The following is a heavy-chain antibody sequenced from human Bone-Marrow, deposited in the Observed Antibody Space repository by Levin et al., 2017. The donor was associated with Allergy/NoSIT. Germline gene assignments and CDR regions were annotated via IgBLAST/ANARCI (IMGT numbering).Heavy chain of an antibody. D-gene: IGHD3-3*01. CDR3: ARNYMVRYLEWDTDWFDP. CDR2: ISRSGDTI. J-gene: IGHJ5*02. CDR1: GFIFNDYG. Sequence: GGSLRLSCAASGFIFNDYGMNWVRQAPGKGLEWVSYISRSGDTIYYADSVKGRFTISRDNPKNSLSLRMDSLRDEDTALYYCARNYMVRYLEWDTDWFDPWGQGTLVIVSS. V-gene: IGHV3-48*02.